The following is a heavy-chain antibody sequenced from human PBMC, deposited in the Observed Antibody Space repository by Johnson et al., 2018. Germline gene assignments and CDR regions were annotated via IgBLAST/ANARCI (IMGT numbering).Heavy chain of an antibody. J-gene: IGHJ4*02. Sequence: VQLGQSAGGPVKPGGSLRLCCAAAGFTFNNAWMTWVRQAPGKGLERVGRFTSKTKCGTSEYTAPVKGRVTIARDDSTNTLFLQMNSLKTEDTAVYYFTTHSVIITSGVGVGGSHYWGKGTLVTVSS. CDR2: FTSKTKCGTS. D-gene: IGHD3-16*01. V-gene: IGHV3-15*07. CDR1: GFTFNNAW. CDR3: TTHSVIITSGVGVGGSHY.